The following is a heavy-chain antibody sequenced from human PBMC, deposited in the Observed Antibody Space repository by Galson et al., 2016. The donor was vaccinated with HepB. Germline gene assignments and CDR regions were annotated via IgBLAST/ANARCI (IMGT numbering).Heavy chain of an antibody. CDR1: GFTFSSYG. D-gene: IGHD3-10*01. V-gene: IGHV3-33*01. J-gene: IGHJ4*02. Sequence: SLRLSCAASGFTFSSYGMHWVRQAPGKGLEWVAVIYYDGSKRSYAVSVKGRFTISRDNSKNTLSLQMNSLRVDDTAVYYCARDRGKHYGLGSYYLPDYWGQGTLVTVSS. CDR3: ARDRGKHYGLGSYYLPDY. CDR2: IYYDGSKR.